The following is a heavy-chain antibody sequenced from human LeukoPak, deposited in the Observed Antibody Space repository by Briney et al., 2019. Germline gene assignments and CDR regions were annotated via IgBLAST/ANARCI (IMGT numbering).Heavy chain of an antibody. V-gene: IGHV1-18*01. CDR2: ISAYNGNT. J-gene: IGHJ6*04. D-gene: IGHD3-10*01. CDR3: ARDSPLGDYGSGSYYKLDV. CDR1: GYTFTSYG. Sequence: ASVKVSCKASGYTFTSYGISWVRQAPGQGLEWMGWISAYNGNTNYAQKLQGRVTMTTDTSTSTAYMELRSLRSDDTAVYYCARDSPLGDYGSGSYYKLDVWGKGTTVTVSS.